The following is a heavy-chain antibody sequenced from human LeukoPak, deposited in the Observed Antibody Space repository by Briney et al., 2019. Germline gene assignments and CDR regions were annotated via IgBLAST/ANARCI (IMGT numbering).Heavy chain of an antibody. CDR1: GGSFSGYY. D-gene: IGHD3-10*01. Sequence: PSETLSLTCAVYGGSFSGYYWSWIRQPPGKGLEWIGEINHSGSTNYNPSLKSRVTLSVDTSKNQFPLKLSSVTAADPAVYYCARLGPAYGSGSYQWFDPWGQGTLVTVSS. V-gene: IGHV4-34*01. CDR3: ARLGPAYGSGSYQWFDP. CDR2: INHSGST. J-gene: IGHJ5*02.